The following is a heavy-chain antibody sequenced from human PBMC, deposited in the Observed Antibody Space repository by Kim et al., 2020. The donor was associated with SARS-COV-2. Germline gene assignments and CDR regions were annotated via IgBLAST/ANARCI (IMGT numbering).Heavy chain of an antibody. CDR3: ARDVYCSSTSCYSPSGFDP. CDR2: TYYRSKWYN. Sequence: SQTLSLTCAISGDSVSSNSAAWNWIRQSPSRGLEWLGRTYYRSKWYNDYAVSVKSRITINPDTSKNQFSLQLNSVTPEDTAVYYCARDVYCSSTSCYSPSGFDPWGQGTLVTVSS. CDR1: GDSVSSNSAA. D-gene: IGHD2-2*01. J-gene: IGHJ5*02. V-gene: IGHV6-1*01.